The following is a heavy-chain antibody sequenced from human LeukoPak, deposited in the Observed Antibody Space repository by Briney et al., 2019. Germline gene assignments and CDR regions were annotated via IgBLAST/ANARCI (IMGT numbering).Heavy chain of an antibody. CDR1: GFAFSHYW. Sequence: PGGSLRLSCAASGFAFSHYWMSWVRQAAGKGLEWVANIKQDGSEKYYVDSVKGRFTISRDNAKNSLYLQMNSLRAEDTAVYYCARGGPNAFDIWGQGTMVTVSS. CDR2: IKQDGSEK. CDR3: ARGGPNAFDI. J-gene: IGHJ3*02. V-gene: IGHV3-7*01.